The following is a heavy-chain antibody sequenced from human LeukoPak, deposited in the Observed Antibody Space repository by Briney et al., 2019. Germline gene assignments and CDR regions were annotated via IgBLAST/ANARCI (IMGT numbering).Heavy chain of an antibody. V-gene: IGHV4-59*01. J-gene: IGHJ4*02. CDR2: IYYSGST. Sequence: SETLSLTCTVSGGSISSYYWSWIRQPPGKGLEWIGYIYYSGSTNYNPSLKSRVTISVDTSKNQFSLKLSSVTAADTAVYYCARGHYYGSGSYNYWGQGTLVTVSS. D-gene: IGHD3-10*01. CDR3: ARGHYYGSGSYNY. CDR1: GGSISSYY.